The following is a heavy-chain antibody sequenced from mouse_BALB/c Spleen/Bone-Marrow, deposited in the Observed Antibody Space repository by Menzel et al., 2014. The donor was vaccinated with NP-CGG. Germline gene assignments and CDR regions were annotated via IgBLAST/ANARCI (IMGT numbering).Heavy chain of an antibody. D-gene: IGHD2-14*01. Sequence: QVQLQQSGPELVKPGASVKMSCKASGYTFTSYFIHWVKQRPGQGLEWIGWIYPGDGSTKYNEKFKVKTTLTADKSSSTAYMFLSSLTSEDSAIYFCAYYWYDEYFDVGGAGTTVTVSS. J-gene: IGHJ1*01. V-gene: IGHV1S56*01. CDR2: IYPGDGST. CDR1: GYTFTSYF. CDR3: AYYWYDEYFDV.